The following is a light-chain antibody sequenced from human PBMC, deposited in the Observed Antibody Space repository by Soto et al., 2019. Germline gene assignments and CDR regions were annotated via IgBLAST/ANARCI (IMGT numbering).Light chain of an antibody. J-gene: IGKJ1*01. V-gene: IGKV1-27*01. CDR1: QGISSY. Sequence: DIQMTQSPSSLSASVGDIVTITFRASQGISSYLAWYQQNPGKVPKVLIYAASTLQSGVPPRFSGSGSGTDFTLTITRLEPEDFAVYYCQQYGSSPTTFGQGTKVDIK. CDR2: AAS. CDR3: QQYGSSPTT.